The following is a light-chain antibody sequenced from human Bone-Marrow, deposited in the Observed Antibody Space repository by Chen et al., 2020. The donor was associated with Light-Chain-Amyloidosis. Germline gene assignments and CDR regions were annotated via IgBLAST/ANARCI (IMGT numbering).Light chain of an antibody. CDR2: DDI. CDR1: NIASTS. V-gene: IGLV3-21*02. CDR3: QVWDGSSDRPV. Sequence: SYVLTQPSSLSVAPGQTATIACAGNNIASTSVHWYQQTPGQAPLLVVYDDIDRPSGIPERLSGSNTGNTATLTISRVEAGDEADYYCQVWDGSSDRPVFGGGTKLTVL. J-gene: IGLJ2*01.